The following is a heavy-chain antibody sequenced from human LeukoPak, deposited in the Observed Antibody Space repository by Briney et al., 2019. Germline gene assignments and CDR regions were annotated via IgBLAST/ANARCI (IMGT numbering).Heavy chain of an antibody. J-gene: IGHJ3*02. CDR3: ARPALTSSSWYRDDAFDI. V-gene: IGHV4-59*01. Sequence: KPSETLSLTCTVSGGSISSYYWSWIRQPPGKGLEWIGYIYYSGSTNYNPSLKSRVTISVDTSKNQFSLKLSSVTAADTAVYYCARPALTSSSWYRDDAFDIWGQGTMVTVSS. CDR2: IYYSGST. D-gene: IGHD6-13*01. CDR1: GGSISSYY.